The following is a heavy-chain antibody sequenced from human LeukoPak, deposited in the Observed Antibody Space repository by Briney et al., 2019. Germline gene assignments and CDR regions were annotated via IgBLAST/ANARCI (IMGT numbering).Heavy chain of an antibody. CDR1: GFTFSSYW. V-gene: IGHV3-74*01. J-gene: IGHJ4*02. CDR2: INSDGSGT. Sequence: GGSLRLSCADSGFTFSSYWMHWVRQAPGKGLVWVSRINSDGSGTSYAGSVKGRFTISRDNAKNTLYLQMNSLRAEDPAVDYCSRDPYSSSWYQLYYFDYSGQGTLGTVSS. D-gene: IGHD6-13*01. CDR3: SRDPYSSSWYQLYYFDY.